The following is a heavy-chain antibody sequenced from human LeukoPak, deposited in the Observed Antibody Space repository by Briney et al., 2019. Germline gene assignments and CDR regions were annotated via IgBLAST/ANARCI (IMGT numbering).Heavy chain of an antibody. CDR2: INPNSGNA. CDR1: GYTFSDYD. D-gene: IGHD1-26*01. J-gene: IGHJ6*03. Sequence: ASVKVSCKASGYTFSDYDINWVRQSTGQGLEWMGWINPNSGNAGYAQKFQGRVTMTRNTSISTAYMELSSLRSEDTAVYYCARALAWGGSSYSYYYMDVWDKGTTVTVSS. CDR3: ARALAWGGSSYSYYYMDV. V-gene: IGHV1-8*01.